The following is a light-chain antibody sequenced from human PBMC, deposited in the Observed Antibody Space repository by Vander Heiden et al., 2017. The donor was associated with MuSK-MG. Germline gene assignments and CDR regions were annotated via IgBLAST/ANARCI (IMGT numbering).Light chain of an antibody. J-gene: IGKJ4*01. CDR3: QQYGYSLT. V-gene: IGKV3-20*01. CDR1: QSVSANY. CDR2: DAS. Sequence: ETVLTQSPATLSLPPGERATLSCRASQSVSANYLAWYQQKPGQSPRLLIFDASTRAAGVPDRFSGGGSGTDFTLTITGLEPEDFAVYYCQQYGYSLTFGGGTKVEI.